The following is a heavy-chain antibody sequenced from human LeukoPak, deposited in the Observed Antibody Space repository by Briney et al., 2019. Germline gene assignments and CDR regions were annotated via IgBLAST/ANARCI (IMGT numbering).Heavy chain of an antibody. D-gene: IGHD3-3*01. J-gene: IGHJ4*02. Sequence: GGSLRLSCAASGFTFSTYSMNWVRQAPGKGLEWVSYIDTSGTTIYYADSVKGRFTISRDNSKNTLYLQMNSLRAEDTAVYYCARDRREWYYDYWGQGTLVTVSS. CDR1: GFTFSTYS. V-gene: IGHV3-48*01. CDR2: IDTSGTTI. CDR3: ARDRREWYYDY.